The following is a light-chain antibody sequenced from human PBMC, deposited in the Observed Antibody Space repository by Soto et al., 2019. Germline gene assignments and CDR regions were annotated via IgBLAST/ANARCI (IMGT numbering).Light chain of an antibody. Sequence: SVLPQPPSSSGTPGQRVTISCSPSSSNLGDNTVNWYQHVPGTAPKLLIYSYDQRPSGVPDRFSGSKSGTSASLAISGLQSEDEADYYCAAWDASLDGYVFGTGTKVTVL. CDR1: SSNLGDNT. CDR2: SYD. V-gene: IGLV1-44*01. CDR3: AAWDASLDGYV. J-gene: IGLJ1*01.